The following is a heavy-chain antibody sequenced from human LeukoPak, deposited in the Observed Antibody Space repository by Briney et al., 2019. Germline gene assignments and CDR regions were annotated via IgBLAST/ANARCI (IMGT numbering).Heavy chain of an antibody. Sequence: PGGSLRLSCAASGFAFRNHGMHWVRRAPGKGLEWVAIIWSDGINRYYADSVKGRFTISRDDSKDTLFLQMNTLTTEDTALYYCAKDWGGSRYYIDVWGRGTWSPSP. CDR1: GFAFRNHG. J-gene: IGHJ6*03. D-gene: IGHD5-18*01. CDR2: IWSDGINR. V-gene: IGHV3-30*02. CDR3: AKDWGGSRYYIDV.